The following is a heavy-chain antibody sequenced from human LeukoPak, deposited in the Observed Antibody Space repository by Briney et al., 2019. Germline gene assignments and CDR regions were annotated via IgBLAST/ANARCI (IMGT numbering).Heavy chain of an antibody. J-gene: IGHJ5*02. CDR1: GGSISSGGYS. CDR2: IYDSGST. CDR3: ARAPPPYNWNDGFDP. D-gene: IGHD1-20*01. Sequence: TSETLSLTCAVSGGSISSGGYSWSWIRQPPGKGLEWIGYIYDSGSTYYNPSLKSRVTISVDRSKNQFSLKLSSVTAADTAVYYCARAPPPYNWNDGFDPWGQGTQVTVSS. V-gene: IGHV4-30-2*01.